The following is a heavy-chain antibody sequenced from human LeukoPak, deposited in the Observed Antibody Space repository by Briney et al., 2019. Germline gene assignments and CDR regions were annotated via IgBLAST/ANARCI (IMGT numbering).Heavy chain of an antibody. D-gene: IGHD3-10*01. CDR3: AKSNGYGLVDI. J-gene: IGHJ3*02. Sequence: PGGSLRLSCAASGFTFSDYNMSWIRQPPGKGLEWIGNIFYSGSTYYSPSLKSRVTISLDTSRNQFSLKLTSVTAADTAVYYCAKSNGYGLVDIWGQGTMVTVSS. CDR1: GFTFSDYN. CDR2: IFYSGST. V-gene: IGHV4-34*12.